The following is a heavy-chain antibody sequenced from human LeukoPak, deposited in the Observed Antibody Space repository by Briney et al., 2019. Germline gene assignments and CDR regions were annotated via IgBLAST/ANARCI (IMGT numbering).Heavy chain of an antibody. CDR3: ARRSHANNNYDRSGSPGGFDF. D-gene: IGHD3-22*01. J-gene: IGHJ4*02. Sequence: GESLKISCKGSGYSFTNYWIGWVRQMPGKGLEWMGIIYPGDSYTRYSPSFQGQVTISADKSSSTVYLQWSSLKASDTAMYYCARRSHANNNYDRSGSPGGFDFWGQGTLVTVSS. CDR1: GYSFTNYW. CDR2: IYPGDSYT. V-gene: IGHV5-51*01.